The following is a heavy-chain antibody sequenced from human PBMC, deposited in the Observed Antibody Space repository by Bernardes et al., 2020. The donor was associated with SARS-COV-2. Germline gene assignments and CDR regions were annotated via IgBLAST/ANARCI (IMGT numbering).Heavy chain of an antibody. Sequence: SETLSLTCTFSGGPISSYYWSWIRQPPGKGLEWIGYIYYSGSTNYNPSLKSRVTISVDTSKNQFSLKLSSVTAADTAVYYCARQEGGYSYGYDYWFDPWREGTVVTVSS. V-gene: IGHV4-59*08. CDR3: ARQEGGYSYGYDYWFDP. CDR2: IYYSGST. D-gene: IGHD5-18*01. CDR1: GGPISSYY. J-gene: IGHJ5*02.